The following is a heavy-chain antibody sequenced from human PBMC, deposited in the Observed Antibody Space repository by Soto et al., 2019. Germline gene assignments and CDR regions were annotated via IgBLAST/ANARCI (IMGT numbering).Heavy chain of an antibody. CDR2: VFHSGDT. J-gene: IGHJ4*02. D-gene: IGHD3-22*01. CDR1: GGSISGRNW. Sequence: SETLSLTCVVSGGSISGRNWWSWVRQAPGKGLEWIGEVFHSGDTTYTPSLRSRVTISVDKSKNQFSLKLNSVTAADTAIYYCARLIYDSRLNYFYFDFWGQGALVTVSS. V-gene: IGHV4-4*02. CDR3: ARLIYDSRLNYFYFDF.